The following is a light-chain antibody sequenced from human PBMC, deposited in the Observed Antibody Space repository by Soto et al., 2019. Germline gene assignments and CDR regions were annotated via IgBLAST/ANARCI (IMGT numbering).Light chain of an antibody. CDR1: NSNIGNNA. V-gene: IGLV1-36*01. CDR2: YDD. Sequence: QSMLTQPPSVSAAPGQRVTSSCSGSNSNIGNNAVNWYQQLPGKAPKLLIHYDDRVPSGVSARFSVSKSGTSASLAISALQSEDEADYYCAAWYDSLSGPLVGGGPKLTVL. J-gene: IGLJ2*01. CDR3: AAWYDSLSGPL.